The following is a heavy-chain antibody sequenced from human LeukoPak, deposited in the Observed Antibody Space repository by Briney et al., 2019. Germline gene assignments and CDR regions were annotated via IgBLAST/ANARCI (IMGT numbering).Heavy chain of an antibody. J-gene: IGHJ3*02. CDR3: ARTVLASLEAFDI. CDR1: GGSISSYY. Sequence: PSETLSLTCTVSGGSISSYYWSWVRQPAGKGLEWIGRIYTSGSTNYNPSLKSRVTISVDKSKNQFSLKLSSVTAADTALYYCARTVLASLEAFDIWGQGTMVTVSS. V-gene: IGHV4-4*07. CDR2: IYTSGST. D-gene: IGHD3-3*02.